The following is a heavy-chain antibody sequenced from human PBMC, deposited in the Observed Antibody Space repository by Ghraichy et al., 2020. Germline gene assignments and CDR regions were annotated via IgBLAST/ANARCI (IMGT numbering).Heavy chain of an antibody. CDR2: INHSGST. CDR3: ARAVSTMVRGVISY. J-gene: IGHJ4*02. Sequence: SETLSLTCAVYGGSFSGYYWSWIRQPPGKGLEWIGEINHSGSTNYNPSLKSRVTISVDTSKNQFSLKLSSVTAADTAVYYCARAVSTMVRGVISYWGQGTLATFSS. D-gene: IGHD3-10*01. V-gene: IGHV4-34*01. CDR1: GGSFSGYY.